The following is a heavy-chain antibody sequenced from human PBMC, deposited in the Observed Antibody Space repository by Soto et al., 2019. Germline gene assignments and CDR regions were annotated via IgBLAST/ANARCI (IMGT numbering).Heavy chain of an antibody. Sequence: SETLSLTCTVSGVAIDSHYWSWIRQPPGKGLEWIGQVFYSGNTNYNPSLKSRVTISVDTTKIQFSLKLSSETAADTAMDYCARDRHAGTAGSYYYYYFGMDDWGQGTRVTVSS. CDR2: VFYSGNT. V-gene: IGHV4-59*11. D-gene: IGHD6-13*01. CDR1: GVAIDSHY. CDR3: ARDRHAGTAGSYYYYYFGMDD. J-gene: IGHJ6*02.